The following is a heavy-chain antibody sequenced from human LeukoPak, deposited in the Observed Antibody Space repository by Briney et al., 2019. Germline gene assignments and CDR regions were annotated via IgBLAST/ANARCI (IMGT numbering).Heavy chain of an antibody. D-gene: IGHD2-21*01. V-gene: IGHV3-30*15. CDR2: ISFDGNHK. J-gene: IGHJ4*02. CDR1: GFTFSNYA. CDR3: ARGRSRGGEKLDY. Sequence: GGSLRLSCAPSGFTFSNYAMHWVRQAPGKGLEWVAVISFDGNHKYYADSVKGRFTISRDNFNNTLYLQMSSLRTEDTATYYCARGRSRGGEKLDYWGKGTLVTVSS.